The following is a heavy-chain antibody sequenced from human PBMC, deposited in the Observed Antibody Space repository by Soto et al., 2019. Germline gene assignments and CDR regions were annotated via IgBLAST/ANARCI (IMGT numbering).Heavy chain of an antibody. Sequence: PGESLKISCQTFGYTFTSHWIAWVRQKPRKGLEWMGIIFPADSEIRQSPSFRGHVTISADKSISTAYLQWSSLEASDTAVYYCAKPLYPGYCTDGVCYLYDFWGQGTPVTVSS. CDR1: GYTFTSHW. CDR2: IFPADSEI. J-gene: IGHJ4*02. V-gene: IGHV5-51*01. D-gene: IGHD2-8*01. CDR3: AKPLYPGYCTDGVCYLYDF.